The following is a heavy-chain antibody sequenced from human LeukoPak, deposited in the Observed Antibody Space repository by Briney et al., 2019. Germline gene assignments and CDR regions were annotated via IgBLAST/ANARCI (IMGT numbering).Heavy chain of an antibody. CDR1: GFTFSDYY. CDR2: ISSSGSSI. D-gene: IGHD3-22*01. V-gene: IGHV3-11*04. J-gene: IGHJ4*02. CDR3: ARGGYYYDSSGYYPLEY. Sequence: GGSLRLSCAASGFTFSDYYMSWIRQAPGKGLEWVSYISSSGSSIYHADSVKGRFTISRDNAKNSVYLQMNSLRAEDTAVYYCARGGYYYDSSGYYPLEYWGQGTLVIVSS.